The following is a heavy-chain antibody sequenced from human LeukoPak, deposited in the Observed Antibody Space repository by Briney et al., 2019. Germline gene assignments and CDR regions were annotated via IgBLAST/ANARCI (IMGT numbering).Heavy chain of an antibody. Sequence: SVQVSCKTSGYTFTDYFVHWVRQAPGQGLEWMGWINPNSGGTEYAQKFLGRVTMTRDTSISTAYMELSRLRSDDTAVYYCARGLRLGPNWFDPWGQGTLVTVSS. CDR2: INPNSGGT. CDR3: ARGLRLGPNWFDP. D-gene: IGHD3-16*01. V-gene: IGHV1-2*02. J-gene: IGHJ5*02. CDR1: GYTFTDYF.